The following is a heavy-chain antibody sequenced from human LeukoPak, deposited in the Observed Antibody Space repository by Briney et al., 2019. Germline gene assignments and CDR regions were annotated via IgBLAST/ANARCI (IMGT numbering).Heavy chain of an antibody. CDR2: INHSGST. D-gene: IGHD3-22*01. Sequence: SETLSLTCAAYGGSFSGYYWSWIRQPPGEGLEWIGEINHSGSTNYNPSLKSRVTISVDTSKNQFSLKLSSVTAADTAVYYCARGPFYYDSSGYYLWGQGTLVTVSS. J-gene: IGHJ5*02. CDR1: GGSFSGYY. V-gene: IGHV4-34*01. CDR3: ARGPFYYDSSGYYL.